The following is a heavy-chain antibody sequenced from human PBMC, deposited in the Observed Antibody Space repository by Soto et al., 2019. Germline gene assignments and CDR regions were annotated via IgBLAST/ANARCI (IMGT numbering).Heavy chain of an antibody. Sequence: PSETLSLTCTVSGGSISSSSYYWGWIRQPPGKGLEWIGSIYYSGSTYYNPSLKSRVTISVDTSKNQFSLKLSSVTAADTAVYYCARQGGWFDPWGQGTLVTVSS. V-gene: IGHV4-39*01. CDR3: ARQGGWFDP. CDR2: IYYSGST. D-gene: IGHD1-26*01. J-gene: IGHJ5*02. CDR1: GGSISSSSYY.